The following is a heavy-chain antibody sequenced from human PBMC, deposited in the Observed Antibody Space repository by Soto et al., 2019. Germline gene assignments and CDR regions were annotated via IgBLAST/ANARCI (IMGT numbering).Heavy chain of an antibody. CDR1: GYTFTSYG. CDR3: AKDWAGAGPFDY. D-gene: IGHD6-13*01. CDR2: ISAYNGNT. J-gene: IGHJ4*02. Sequence: QVQLVQSGAEVKKPGASVKVSCKASGYTFTSYGISWVRQAPGQGLEWMGWISAYNGNTNYAQKRQGXVXXXTXXSTSTAYMELRSLGADDTAVYYCAKDWAGAGPFDYWGQGTLVTVSS. V-gene: IGHV1-18*01.